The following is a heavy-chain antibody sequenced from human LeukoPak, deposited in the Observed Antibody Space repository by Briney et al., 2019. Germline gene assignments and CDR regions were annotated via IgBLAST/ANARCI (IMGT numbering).Heavy chain of an antibody. V-gene: IGHV5-51*01. Sequence: GESLKISCQGSGYSFTTDSSGWVRQLPGRGLEGMGVIYPGDSDTRSCPSFQGQVTISVDTSINTAYLQWSSLKASDTAVYYCARGGGRSVAGTFDYWGQGTLVTVSS. J-gene: IGHJ4*02. CDR1: GYSFTTDS. CDR2: IYPGDSDT. CDR3: ARGGGRSVAGTFDY. D-gene: IGHD6-19*01.